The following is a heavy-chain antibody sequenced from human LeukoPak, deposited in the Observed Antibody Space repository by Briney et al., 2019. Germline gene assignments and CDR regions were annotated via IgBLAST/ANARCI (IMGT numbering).Heavy chain of an antibody. D-gene: IGHD4-17*01. J-gene: IGHJ1*01. CDR1: GGSFSGYY. CDR3: ARHPTGMTTAEYFQH. CDR2: INHSGST. Sequence: PSETLSLTCAVYGGSFSGYYWNWIRQPPGKGLEWIGEINHSGSTNYNPSLQSRVTIAVDTSKNQFSLKLSSVTAADTAVYYCARHPTGMTTAEYFQHWGQGTLVTVSS. V-gene: IGHV4-34*01.